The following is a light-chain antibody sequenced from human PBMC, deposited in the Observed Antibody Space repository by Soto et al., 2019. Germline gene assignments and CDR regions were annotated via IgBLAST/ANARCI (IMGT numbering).Light chain of an antibody. CDR3: QQYNDWPRT. CDR1: QSVSTN. V-gene: IGKV3-15*01. CDR2: GAS. J-gene: IGKJ1*01. Sequence: EIMMTQSPASLSVPPGERATLSCRASQSVSTNFAWYLQKPGQAPRLLIYGASTTAPGIPARFSGSGSGTEFTLTISSLQSEDSAVYHCQQYNDWPRTFGQGTKVDIK.